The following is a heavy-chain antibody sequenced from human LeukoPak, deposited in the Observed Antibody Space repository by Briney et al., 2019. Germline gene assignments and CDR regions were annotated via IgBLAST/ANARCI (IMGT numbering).Heavy chain of an antibody. D-gene: IGHD2-2*01. Sequence: GGSLRLSCAASGFTFSSYAMSWVRQAPGKGLEWVSAISGSGGSTYYADSVKGRFTISRDNSKNTLYLQMNSLRAEDTAVYYCAKGRPDIVVVPAASCWFDPWGQGTLVTVSS. J-gene: IGHJ5*02. V-gene: IGHV3-23*01. CDR2: ISGSGGST. CDR3: AKGRPDIVVVPAASCWFDP. CDR1: GFTFSSYA.